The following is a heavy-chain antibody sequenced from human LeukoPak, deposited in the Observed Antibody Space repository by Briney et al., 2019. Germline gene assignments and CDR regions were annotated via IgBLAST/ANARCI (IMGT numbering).Heavy chain of an antibody. CDR1: GGTFSSYG. CDR2: IIPIFGTA. D-gene: IGHD3-22*01. CDR3: ASGVYYDSSGYSFEY. Sequence: GASVKVSCKASGGTFSSYGISWVRQAPGQGLEWMGGIIPIFGTANYAKKFQGRVTITADESTSTAYMELSSLRSEDTAVYYCASGVYYDSSGYSFEYWGQGTLVTVSS. J-gene: IGHJ4*02. V-gene: IGHV1-69*13.